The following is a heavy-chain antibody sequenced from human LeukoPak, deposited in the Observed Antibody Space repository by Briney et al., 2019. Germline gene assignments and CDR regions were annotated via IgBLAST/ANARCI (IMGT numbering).Heavy chain of an antibody. CDR3: AKSGWELPTGGLFDY. Sequence: LSGRSLRLSCAASGFTFSSYGMHWVRQAPGKGLEWVAVISYDGSNKYYADSVKGRFTISRDNSKNTLYLQMNSLRAEDTAVYYCAKSGWELPTGGLFDYWGQGTLVTVSS. D-gene: IGHD1-26*01. J-gene: IGHJ4*02. CDR1: GFTFSSYG. V-gene: IGHV3-30*18. CDR2: ISYDGSNK.